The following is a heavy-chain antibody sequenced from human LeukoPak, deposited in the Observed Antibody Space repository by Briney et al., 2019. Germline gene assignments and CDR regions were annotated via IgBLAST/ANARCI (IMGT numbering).Heavy chain of an antibody. CDR2: ISAYNGNT. CDR3: ARDLYYYDSSGYYYF. D-gene: IGHD3-22*01. CDR1: GYTFTSYG. J-gene: IGHJ4*02. V-gene: IGHV1-18*01. Sequence: ASVKASCKASGYTFTSYGISWVRQAPGQGLEWMGWISAYNGNTNYAQKLQGRVTMTTDTSTSTAYMELRSLRSDDTAVYYCARDLYYYDSSGYYYFWGQGTLVTVSS.